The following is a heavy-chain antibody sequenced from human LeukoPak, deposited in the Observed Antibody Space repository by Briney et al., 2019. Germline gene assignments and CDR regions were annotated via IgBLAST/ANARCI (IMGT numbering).Heavy chain of an antibody. D-gene: IGHD3-9*01. CDR2: ISYDGSNK. J-gene: IGHJ6*02. CDR3: AREPYDILTGYKGYYYYGMDV. V-gene: IGHV3-30*04. CDR1: GFTFSSYA. Sequence: PGRSLRLSCAASGFTFSSYAMHWVRQAPGKGLEWVAVISYDGSNKYYADSVKGRFTISRDNSKNTLYLQMNSLRAEDTAVYYCAREPYDILTGYKGYYYYGMDVWGQGTTVTVSS.